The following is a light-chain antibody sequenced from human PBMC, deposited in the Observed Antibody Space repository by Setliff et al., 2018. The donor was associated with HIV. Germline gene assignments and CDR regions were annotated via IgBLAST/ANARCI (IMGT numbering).Light chain of an antibody. Sequence: QSVLTQPPSTSGTPGHRVIISCSGSNSNIGSNTVNWYQQLPGTAPKLLIYSNNQRPSGVPDRFSGSKSGTSASLAISGLQSEDEADYYCAAWDDGLNAFYVFRTGTKGTV. CDR1: NSNIGSNT. J-gene: IGLJ1*01. CDR2: SNN. CDR3: AAWDDGLNAFYV. V-gene: IGLV1-44*01.